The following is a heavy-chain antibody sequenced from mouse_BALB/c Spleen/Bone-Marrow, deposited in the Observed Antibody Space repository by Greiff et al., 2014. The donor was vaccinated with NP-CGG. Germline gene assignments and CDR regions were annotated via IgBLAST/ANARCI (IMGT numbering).Heavy chain of an antibody. V-gene: IGHV1S29*02. CDR1: GYTFTDYN. Sequence: SGPELVKPGASVKISCKASGYTFTDYNMHWVKQSHGKSLEWIGYIYPYNGGTGYNQKFKSKATLTVDNSSSTAYMGLRSLTSEDSAVYYCARLGRDYWGQGTTLTVSS. D-gene: IGHD4-1*01. CDR3: ARLGRDY. J-gene: IGHJ2*01. CDR2: IYPYNGGT.